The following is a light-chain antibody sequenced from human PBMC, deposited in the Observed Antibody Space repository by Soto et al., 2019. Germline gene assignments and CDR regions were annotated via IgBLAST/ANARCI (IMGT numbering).Light chain of an antibody. CDR2: GAS. CDR3: QQYGSSPTT. CDR1: QSVSST. V-gene: IGKV3-20*01. Sequence: EIVMTQSPATLSVSLGESATLSSRASQSVSSTVAWYQQKPGQAPRRLIFGASFRATGIPDRFSGSGSGTDFTLTISRLEPEDFAVYYCQQYGSSPTTFGQGNKVDIK. J-gene: IGKJ1*01.